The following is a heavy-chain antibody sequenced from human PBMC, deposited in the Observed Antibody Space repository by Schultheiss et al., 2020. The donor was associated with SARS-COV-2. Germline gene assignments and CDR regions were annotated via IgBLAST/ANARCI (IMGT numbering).Heavy chain of an antibody. V-gene: IGHV4-30-4*01. CDR1: GGSISSGDYY. CDR3: ARVLGSSYVDY. Sequence: SETLSLTCTVSGGSISSGDYYWSWIRQPPGKGLEWIAYIFYSGSTYYNPSLKSRVTISVDTSKNQFSLKLSSVTAADTAVYYCARVLGSSYVDYWGQGTLVTVSS. D-gene: IGHD6-13*01. CDR2: IFYSGST. J-gene: IGHJ4*02.